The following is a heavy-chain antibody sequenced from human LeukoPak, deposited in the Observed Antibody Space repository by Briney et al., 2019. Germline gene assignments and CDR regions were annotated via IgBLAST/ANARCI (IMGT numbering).Heavy chain of an antibody. CDR3: ARTSGRQLVLFDY. Sequence: GESLKISCKGSGYSFTSYWIGGVRQMPGKGLEWMGIIYPGDSDTRYSPSFHSQVTISADKSISTADLQWSSLKASGTAMYYCARTSGRQLVLFDYWGQGTLVTVSS. CDR1: GYSFTSYW. CDR2: IYPGDSDT. D-gene: IGHD6-13*01. J-gene: IGHJ4*02. V-gene: IGHV5-51*01.